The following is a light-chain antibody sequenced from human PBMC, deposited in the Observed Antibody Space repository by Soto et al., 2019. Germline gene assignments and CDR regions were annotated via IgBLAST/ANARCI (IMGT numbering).Light chain of an antibody. J-gene: IGKJ2*01. V-gene: IGKV3-15*01. Sequence: EVLMTQSPATLSVSPGERATLSSRASQSVSSNLAWYQQKPGQAPRLLIYGASTRAPGIPDRFSGSGSGTEFTLTISSLQSEDLAVFFCQQYDTWPPAFGQGTKVEIK. CDR2: GAS. CDR3: QQYDTWPPA. CDR1: QSVSSN.